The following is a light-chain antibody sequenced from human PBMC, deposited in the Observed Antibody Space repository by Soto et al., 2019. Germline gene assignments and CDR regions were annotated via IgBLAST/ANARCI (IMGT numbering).Light chain of an antibody. J-gene: IGKJ2*01. CDR1: QSVSSSY. CDR3: QQYGSSAYT. Sequence: EIVLTHSPGTLSLSPGERATLSCRASQSVSSSYLAWYQQKPGQAPRLLIYGASSRATGIPDRFSGSGSGTDFTLTISRLEPEDFALYYCQQYGSSAYTFGQGTKLEIK. CDR2: GAS. V-gene: IGKV3-20*01.